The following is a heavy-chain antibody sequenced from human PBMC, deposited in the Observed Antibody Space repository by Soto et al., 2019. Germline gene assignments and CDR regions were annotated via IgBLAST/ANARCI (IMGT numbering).Heavy chain of an antibody. D-gene: IGHD1-26*01. J-gene: IGHJ4*02. CDR3: AKSSSTIVGSLAIDY. V-gene: IGHV3-30*18. CDR2: ISYDGSNK. Sequence: GGSLRLSCAASGFTFSSYGMHWVRQAPGKGLEWVAVISYDGSNKYYADSVKGRFTISRDNSKNTLYLQMNSLRAEDTAVYYCAKSSSTIVGSLAIDYWGQGTLVTVSS. CDR1: GFTFSSYG.